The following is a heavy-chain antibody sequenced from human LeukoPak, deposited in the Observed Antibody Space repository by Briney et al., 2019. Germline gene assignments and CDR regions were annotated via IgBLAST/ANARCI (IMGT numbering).Heavy chain of an antibody. J-gene: IGHJ4*02. V-gene: IGHV3-23*01. CDR1: GFTFSTYA. CDR3: ARVPQGSSWPYYFDY. CDR2: ISGNGDNT. D-gene: IGHD6-13*01. Sequence: GGSLRLSCAASGFTFSTYAISWVRQAPGKGLEWVSGISGNGDNTYYADSVKGRFTIYRDNSKSRLSLQMNSLRAEDTAVYYCARVPQGSSWPYYFDYWGQGTLVTVSS.